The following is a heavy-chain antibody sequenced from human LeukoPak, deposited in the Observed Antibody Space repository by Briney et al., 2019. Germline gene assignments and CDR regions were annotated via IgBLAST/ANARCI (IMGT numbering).Heavy chain of an antibody. CDR2: IYSGGNT. V-gene: IGHV3-53*01. CDR1: GFTVSSNY. Sequence: GGSLRLSCAASGFTVSSNYMSWVRQAPGKGLEWVSVIYSGGNTYYADSVKGRFTISRDNSKNTLYLQMNSLRAEDTAVYYCARDQSGYDFGFDYWGQGALVTVSS. J-gene: IGHJ4*02. D-gene: IGHD5-12*01. CDR3: ARDQSGYDFGFDY.